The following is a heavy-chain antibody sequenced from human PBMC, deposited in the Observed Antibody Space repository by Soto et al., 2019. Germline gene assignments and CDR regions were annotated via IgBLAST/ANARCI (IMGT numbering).Heavy chain of an antibody. CDR1: GFTFSSYT. CDR2: ISSSSSYI. J-gene: IGHJ3*02. Sequence: EVQLVESGGGLVKPGGSLRLSCAASGFTFSSYTMNWVRQAPGKGLEWVSFISSSSSYIYYADSVKGRCTISRDNANDSLYLQMNSLRAEDTAVYYCARGNAAAGTTAFRILGQGTIVAVSS. D-gene: IGHD6-13*01. V-gene: IGHV3-21*01. CDR3: ARGNAAAGTTAFRI.